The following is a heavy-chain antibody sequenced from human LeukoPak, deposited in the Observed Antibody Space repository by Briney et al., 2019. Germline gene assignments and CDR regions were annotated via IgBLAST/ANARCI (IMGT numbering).Heavy chain of an antibody. V-gene: IGHV3-43*02. CDR1: GFTFDDYA. CDR3: AKDDTMVWGDKYYGMDV. J-gene: IGHJ6*02. D-gene: IGHD3-10*01. CDR2: ITWNSVNI. Sequence: GGSLRLSCAASGFTFDDYAMHWVRQAPGKGLEWVSHITWNSVNIAYADSVKGRFTISRDNSKNSLYLQMNSLRTEDTALYYCAKDDTMVWGDKYYGMDVWGQGTTVTVSS.